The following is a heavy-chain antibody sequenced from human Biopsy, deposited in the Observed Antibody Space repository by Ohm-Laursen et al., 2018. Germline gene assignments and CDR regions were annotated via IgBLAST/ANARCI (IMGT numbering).Heavy chain of an antibody. V-gene: IGHV1-18*01. CDR2: ISVKTGNT. CDR1: GYTFTNYA. CDR3: AREGTSVTFFGKISDYYFDF. Sequence: ASVKVSCKASGYTFTNYAINWVRQAPGQGLEWLGGISVKTGNTNYTQKLQGRVNMTTDTSTNTAYMELRSLRSDDTALYYCAREGTSVTFFGKISDYYFDFWGPGTVVTVSS. J-gene: IGHJ4*02. D-gene: IGHD3-3*01.